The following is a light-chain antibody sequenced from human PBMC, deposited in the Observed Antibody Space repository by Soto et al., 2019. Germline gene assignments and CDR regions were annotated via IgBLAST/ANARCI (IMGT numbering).Light chain of an antibody. CDR1: QSIDSY. Sequence: DIQLTQSPSSLSASVGDKVSIFCRASQSIDSYLNWYQQKAGKAPKLLIYDAFNLHSGVPSRFSGSGSGTHFTLTINTLQPEDFATYYCQQSYGKPRITFGQGTRLEIK. CDR2: DAF. J-gene: IGKJ5*01. CDR3: QQSYGKPRIT. V-gene: IGKV1-39*01.